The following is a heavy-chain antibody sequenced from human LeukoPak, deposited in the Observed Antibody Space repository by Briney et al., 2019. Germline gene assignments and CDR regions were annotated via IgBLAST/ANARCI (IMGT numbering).Heavy chain of an antibody. D-gene: IGHD3-10*01. Sequence: GGSLRLSCAASGFTFSSYAMHWVRQAPGKGLEWVAVISYDGSNKYYADSVKGRFTISRDNSKNTLYLQMNSLRAEDTAVYYCARGYRGLVREVIGYWGQGTLVTVSS. CDR2: ISYDGSNK. CDR3: ARGYRGLVREVIGY. J-gene: IGHJ4*02. V-gene: IGHV3-30*04. CDR1: GFTFSSYA.